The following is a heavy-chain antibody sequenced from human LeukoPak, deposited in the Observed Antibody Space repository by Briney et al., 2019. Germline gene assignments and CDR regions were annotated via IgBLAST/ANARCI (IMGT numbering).Heavy chain of an antibody. V-gene: IGHV3-23*01. D-gene: IGHD3-22*01. CDR1: GFTFSSYA. CDR2: ISGSGGGT. J-gene: IGHJ4*02. Sequence: GRSMRLSCAASGFTFSSYAMSWVRQAPGKGLGWVSCISGSGGGTYYADSVKGRFAISRDNSKNTLYLHLISLRAEDTAVCYRASQEERSYDSSGNCWGQGTLVTVSS. CDR3: ASQEERSYDSSGNC.